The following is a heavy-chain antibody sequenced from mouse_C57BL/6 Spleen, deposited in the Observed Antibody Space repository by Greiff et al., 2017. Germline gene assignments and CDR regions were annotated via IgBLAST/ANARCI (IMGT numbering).Heavy chain of an antibody. CDR2: IYPGSGNT. J-gene: IGHJ3*01. CDR1: GYTFTDYY. Sequence: VQLQQSGAELVRPGASVKLSCKASGYTFTDYYINWVKQRPGQGLEWIARIYPGSGNTYYNEKFKGKATLTAEKSSSTAYMQLSSLTSEDSAVYFCARTYYDYGPFAYWGQGTLVTVSA. D-gene: IGHD2-4*01. CDR3: ARTYYDYGPFAY. V-gene: IGHV1-76*01.